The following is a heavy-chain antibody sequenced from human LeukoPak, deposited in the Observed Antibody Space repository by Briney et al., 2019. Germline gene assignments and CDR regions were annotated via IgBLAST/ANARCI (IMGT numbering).Heavy chain of an antibody. CDR3: ARARTRITMVRGVQSPDY. D-gene: IGHD3-10*01. CDR1: GYTFTGYY. V-gene: IGHV1-2*02. Sequence: GASVKVSCKASGYTFTGYYMHWVRQAPGQGLEWMGWINPNSGGTNYAQKFQGRVTMTRDTSISTAYMELSRLRSDDTAVYYCARARTRITMVRGVQSPDYWGQGTLVTVSS. CDR2: INPNSGGT. J-gene: IGHJ4*02.